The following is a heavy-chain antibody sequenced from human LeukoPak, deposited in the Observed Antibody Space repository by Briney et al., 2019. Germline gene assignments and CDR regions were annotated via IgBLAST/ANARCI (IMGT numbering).Heavy chain of an antibody. CDR1: GFTFSSYA. Sequence: GGSLRLSCAASGFTFSSYAMSWVRQAPGKGLEWVSAISGSGGSTYYADSVKGRFTISRDNSKNTLYLQMNSLRAEDTAVYYCAKGGGGLLWFRELTFTTRFDYWGQGTLVTVSS. CDR3: AKGGGGLLWFRELTFTTRFDY. CDR2: ISGSGGST. J-gene: IGHJ4*02. V-gene: IGHV3-23*01. D-gene: IGHD3-10*01.